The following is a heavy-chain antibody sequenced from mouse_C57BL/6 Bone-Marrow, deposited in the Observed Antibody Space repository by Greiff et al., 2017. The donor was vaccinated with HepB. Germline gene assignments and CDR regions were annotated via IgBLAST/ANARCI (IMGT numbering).Heavy chain of an antibody. D-gene: IGHD4-1*01. CDR1: GYTFTSYG. J-gene: IGHJ4*01. CDR2: IYPRSGNT. Sequence: QFQLQQSGAELARPGASVKLSCKASGYTFTSYGISWVKQRTGQGLEWIGEIYPRSGNTYYNEKFKGKATLTADKSSSTAYMELRSLTSEDSAVYFCAKLGSTFYYAMDYWGQGTSVTVSS. V-gene: IGHV1-81*01. CDR3: AKLGSTFYYAMDY.